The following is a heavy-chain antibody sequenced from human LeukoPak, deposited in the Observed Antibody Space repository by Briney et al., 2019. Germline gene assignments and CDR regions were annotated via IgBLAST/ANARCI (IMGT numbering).Heavy chain of an antibody. V-gene: IGHV4-61*02. CDR2: IYTSGST. CDR3: ARGDFQQSVINWFDS. D-gene: IGHD2-21*02. CDR1: GGSISRGSYY. J-gene: IGHJ5*01. Sequence: SETLSLTCTVSGGSISRGSYYLSWIRQPAGKGLEWIGRIYTSGSTNYNPSLKSRVTISVDTSKNQFSLKLSSVTAADTAVYYCARGDFQQSVINWFDSWGQGTLVTVSS.